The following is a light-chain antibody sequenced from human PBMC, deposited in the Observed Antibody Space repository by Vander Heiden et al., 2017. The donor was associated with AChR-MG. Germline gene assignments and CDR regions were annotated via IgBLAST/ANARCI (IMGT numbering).Light chain of an antibody. J-gene: IGKJ2*02. V-gene: IGKV3-15*01. CDR3: HQYVNWPPGGT. CDR1: QSVSSS. CDR2: GAS. Sequence: EIVLTQSPATLSVSPGERATLSCRASQSVSSSLAWYQQRPGQAPRLLISGASTRATGVPARFSGSGAGTEFSLTISSRQSEDFAVYYCHQYVNWPPGGTFGQGTKLEIK.